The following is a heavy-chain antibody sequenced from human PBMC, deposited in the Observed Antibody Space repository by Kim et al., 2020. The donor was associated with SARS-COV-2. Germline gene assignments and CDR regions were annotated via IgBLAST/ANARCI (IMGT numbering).Heavy chain of an antibody. D-gene: IGHD3-10*01. J-gene: IGHJ5*01. CDR3: AKNRALDLPRDWFDS. Sequence: ASVKARFTISRDNSKQTLYLQIHSPRPDDTAIYFCAKNRALDLPRDWFDSWGQGTQVTVSS. V-gene: IGHV3-23*01.